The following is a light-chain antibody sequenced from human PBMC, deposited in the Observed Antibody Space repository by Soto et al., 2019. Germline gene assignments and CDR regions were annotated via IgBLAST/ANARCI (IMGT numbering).Light chain of an antibody. CDR1: QSVSSRS. CDR3: QQYGSSPWT. Sequence: EIVLTQSPGTLSLSPGERATLSCRASQSVSSRSLAWFQQKPGQAPRLLIYAASSRATGIPDRFSGSGFVTDFTLPISRLEPEDFAVYYCQQYGSSPWTFGQGTKVEIK. V-gene: IGKV3-20*01. CDR2: AAS. J-gene: IGKJ1*01.